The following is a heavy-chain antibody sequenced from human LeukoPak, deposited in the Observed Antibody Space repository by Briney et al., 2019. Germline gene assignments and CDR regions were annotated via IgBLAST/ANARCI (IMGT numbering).Heavy chain of an antibody. CDR1: GFSFSDYG. CDR3: ARDKDGWGIHDF. CDR2: ISYDGSQK. J-gene: IGHJ4*02. Sequence: GGSLRLSCAASGFSFSDYGLPWVRQAPGKGLEWAALISYDGSQKNFADSVKGRFTTSRDNSKFTMYLEMNSLRAEDTAVYFCARDKDGWGIHDFWGQGTLVTVSS. V-gene: IGHV3-30*03. D-gene: IGHD3-16*01.